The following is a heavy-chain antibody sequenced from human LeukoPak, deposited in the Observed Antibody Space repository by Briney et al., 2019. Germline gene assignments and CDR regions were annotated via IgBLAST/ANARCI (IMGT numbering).Heavy chain of an antibody. CDR2: IVVGSGST. J-gene: IGHJ5*02. CDR1: GFTFTSSA. CDR3: AAERDGSGNQFDP. Sequence: GASVKVSCKASGFTFTSSAMQWVRQARGQRLEWIGWIVVGSGSTNYAQKFQERVTITRDMSTSTAYMELSSLRSEDTAVYYCAAERDGSGNQFDPWGQGTLVTVSS. V-gene: IGHV1-58*02. D-gene: IGHD3-10*01.